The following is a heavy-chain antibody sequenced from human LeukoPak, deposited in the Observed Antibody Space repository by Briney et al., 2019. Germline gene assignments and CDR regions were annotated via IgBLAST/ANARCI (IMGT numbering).Heavy chain of an antibody. CDR3: ARECTIFGVVIIGWFDS. J-gene: IGHJ5*01. CDR2: IYYSGST. CDR1: GGSISSSSYY. V-gene: IGHV4-39*07. D-gene: IGHD3-3*01. Sequence: PSETLSLTCTVSGGSISSSSYYWGWIRQPPGKGLEWIGSIYYSGSTYYNPSLKSRVTISVDTSKNQFSLKLSSVTAADTAVYYCARECTIFGVVIIGWFDSWGQGTLVTVSS.